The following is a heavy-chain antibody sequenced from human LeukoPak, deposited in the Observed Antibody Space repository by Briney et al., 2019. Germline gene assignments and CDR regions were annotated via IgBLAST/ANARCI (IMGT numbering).Heavy chain of an antibody. J-gene: IGHJ4*02. CDR3: ARESVRFSVYKSGLV. V-gene: IGHV3-11*01. D-gene: IGHD3-3*01. CDR1: GFTFSDYY. Sequence: GGSLRLSCAASGFTFSDYYMSWIRQAPGKGLEWVSYISSSGSTIYYADPVKGRFTISRDNAKNSLYLQMNSLRAEDTAVYYCARESVRFSVYKSGLVWGQGTLVTVSS. CDR2: ISSSGSTI.